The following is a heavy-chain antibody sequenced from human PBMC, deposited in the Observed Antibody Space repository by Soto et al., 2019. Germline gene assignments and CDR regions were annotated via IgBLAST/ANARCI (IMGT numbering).Heavy chain of an antibody. V-gene: IGHV3-23*01. CDR2: LSGSGFST. CDR3: AKVVSGPVGWFDP. D-gene: IGHD1-26*01. Sequence: ASVKVSCAASGFTFSSYAMSWVRQAPGKGLDWVSALSGSGFSTYYADSVNGRFTISRDNSKSTLYLQMNSLRAEDTAVYYCAKVVSGPVGWFDPWGQGTLVTVSS. J-gene: IGHJ5*02. CDR1: GFTFSSYA.